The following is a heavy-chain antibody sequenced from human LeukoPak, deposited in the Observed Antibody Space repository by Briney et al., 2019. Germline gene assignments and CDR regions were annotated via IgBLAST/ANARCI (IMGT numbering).Heavy chain of an antibody. D-gene: IGHD3-22*01. Sequence: SETLSLTCTVSGGSISSSSYYWGWIRQPPGKGLEWIGTIYYSGRTYYSPSLKSRVTMSVDPSNNQFSLNLRSVTAADTAVYYCARRRCYDGSGYPEWGQGTLLSVSS. CDR3: ARRRCYDGSGYPE. CDR2: IYYSGRT. J-gene: IGHJ1*01. CDR1: GGSISSSSYY. V-gene: IGHV4-39*01.